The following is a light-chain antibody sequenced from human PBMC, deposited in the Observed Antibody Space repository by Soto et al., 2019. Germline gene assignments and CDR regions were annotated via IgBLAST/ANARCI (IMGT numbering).Light chain of an antibody. CDR3: QYYGSSVT. V-gene: IGKV1-5*03. CDR1: QSISNW. J-gene: IGKJ4*01. CDR2: KAS. Sequence: DIQVAQSNSALSAAGRDRVTITCRASQSISNWLAWYQQKPGEAPKLLIYKASNLENGVPSRFSGSGSGTDFTLTISRLEPEDFAVYYCQYYGSSVTFAGGTKVDIK.